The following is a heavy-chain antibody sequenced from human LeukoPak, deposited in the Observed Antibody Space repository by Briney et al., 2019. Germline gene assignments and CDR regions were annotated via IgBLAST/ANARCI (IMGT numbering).Heavy chain of an antibody. CDR3: ARGGSGSYYDYYYYGMDV. V-gene: IGHV1-8*01. J-gene: IGHJ6*02. CDR1: GYTFTSYD. CDR2: MNPNSGNT. D-gene: IGHD1-26*01. Sequence: ASVTVSCTASGYTFTSYDINWVRQATGQGLEWMGWMNPNSGNTGYAQKFQGRVAMTRNTSISTAYMELSSLRSEDTAVYYCARGGSGSYYDYYYYGMDVWGQGTTVTASS.